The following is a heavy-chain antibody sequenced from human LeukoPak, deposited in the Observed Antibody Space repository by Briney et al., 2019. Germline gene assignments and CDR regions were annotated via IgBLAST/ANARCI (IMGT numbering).Heavy chain of an antibody. V-gene: IGHV3-49*04. CDR3: TRDQIPYY. CDR1: EFTFFTYW. CDR2: IASETYGGTA. Sequence: GGSLRLSCAASEFTFFTYWMTWVRQAPGKGLEWVGFIASETYGGTAEYAASVKGRFTISRDDSKSIAYLQMNSLKTEDTAVYYCTRDQIPYYWGQGTLVTVSS. J-gene: IGHJ4*02.